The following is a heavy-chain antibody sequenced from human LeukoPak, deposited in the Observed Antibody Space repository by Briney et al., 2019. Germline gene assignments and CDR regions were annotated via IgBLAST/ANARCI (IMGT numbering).Heavy chain of an antibody. CDR2: INAGNGNT. J-gene: IGHJ4*02. V-gene: IGHV1-3*01. CDR1: GYTFTSYA. D-gene: IGHD5-18*01. CDR3: ARPDTAMGSPFDY. Sequence: GASVNVSCKASGYTFTSYAMHWVRQAPGQRLEWMGWINAGNGNTKYSQKFQGRVTITRDTSASTAYMELSSLRSEDTAVYYCARPDTAMGSPFDYWGQGTLVTVSS.